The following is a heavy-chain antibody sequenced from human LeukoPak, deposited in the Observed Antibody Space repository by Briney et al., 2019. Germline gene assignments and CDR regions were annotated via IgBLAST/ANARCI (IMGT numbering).Heavy chain of an antibody. CDR1: GYTFTGYY. CDR3: ARGSSQNANYFDP. V-gene: IGHV1-2*02. D-gene: IGHD4/OR15-4a*01. CDR2: INPNSGDT. Sequence: ASVKVSCKASGYTFTGYYIHWVRQAPGQGLEWMGWINPNSGDTSYPQKFQGSVTITRDTSISKAYMELSSLRSDDTAIYYCARGSSQNANYFDPWGQGTLVTVSS. J-gene: IGHJ5*02.